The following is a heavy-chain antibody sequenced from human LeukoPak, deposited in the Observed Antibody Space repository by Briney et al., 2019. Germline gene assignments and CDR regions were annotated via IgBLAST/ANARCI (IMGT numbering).Heavy chain of an antibody. V-gene: IGHV3-64*01. CDR1: GFTFSSYA. J-gene: IGHJ4*02. D-gene: IGHD3-10*01. Sequence: GGSLRLSCAASGFTFSSYAMHWVRQAPGKGREYVSAITTNGGSTYYANSVKGRFTISRDNSKNTLYLQMGSLRAEDMAVYYCARRPGGRYYDYWGQGTLITVSS. CDR2: ITTNGGST. CDR3: ARRPGGRYYDY.